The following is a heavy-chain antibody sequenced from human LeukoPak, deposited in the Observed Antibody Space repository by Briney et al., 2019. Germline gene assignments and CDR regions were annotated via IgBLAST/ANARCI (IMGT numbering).Heavy chain of an antibody. Sequence: SETLSLTCAVYGGSFSGYYWSWIRQPPGKGLEWIGEINHSGSTNYNPSLKSRVTISVDTSKNQFSLKLSSVTAADTAVYYCAKDYTPAILGVRGVINYFDYWGQGTLVTVSP. CDR2: INHSGST. CDR1: GGSFSGYY. CDR3: AKDYTPAILGVRGVINYFDY. D-gene: IGHD3-10*01. V-gene: IGHV4-34*01. J-gene: IGHJ4*02.